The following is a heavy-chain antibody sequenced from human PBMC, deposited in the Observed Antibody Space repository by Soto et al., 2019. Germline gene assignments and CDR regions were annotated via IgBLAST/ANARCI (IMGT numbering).Heavy chain of an antibody. CDR1: GGSFSGYY. CDR3: ARGSPYFCSGGSCYPDYGMDV. J-gene: IGHJ6*02. V-gene: IGHV4-34*01. D-gene: IGHD2-15*01. CDR2: INHSGST. Sequence: TSETLSLTCAVYGGSFSGYYWSWIRQPPGKGLEWIEEINHSGSTNYNPSLKSRVTISVDTSKNQFSLKLSSVTAADTAVYYCARGSPYFCSGGSCYPDYGMDVWGQGTTVTVSS.